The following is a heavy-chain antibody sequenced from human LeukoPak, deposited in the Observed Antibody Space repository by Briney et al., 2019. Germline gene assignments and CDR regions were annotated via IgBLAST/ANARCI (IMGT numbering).Heavy chain of an antibody. D-gene: IGHD4/OR15-4a*01. CDR2: INHSGST. V-gene: IGHV4-34*01. J-gene: IGHJ6*02. CDR3: ARGWGVLYYYYGMDV. CDR1: GGSFSGYY. Sequence: PSETLSLTCAVYGGSFSGYYWSWIRQPPGKGLEWIGEINHSGSTNYNPSLKSRVTISVDTSKNQSSLKLSSVTAADTAVYYCARGWGVLYYYYGMDVWGQGTTVTVSS.